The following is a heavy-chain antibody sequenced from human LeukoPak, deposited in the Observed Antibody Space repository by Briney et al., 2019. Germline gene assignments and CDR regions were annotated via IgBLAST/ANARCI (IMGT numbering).Heavy chain of an antibody. D-gene: IGHD3-22*01. J-gene: IGHJ5*02. CDR1: GGTFSSYT. CDR3: ARSPYYDSSGNNWFDP. CDR2: IIPILGIA. V-gene: IGHV1-69*02. Sequence: SVKVSCKASGGTFSSYTISRVRQAPGQGLEWMGRIIPILGIANYAQKFQGRVTITADKSTSTAYMELSSLRSEDTAVYYCARSPYYDSSGNNWFDPWGQGTLVTVSS.